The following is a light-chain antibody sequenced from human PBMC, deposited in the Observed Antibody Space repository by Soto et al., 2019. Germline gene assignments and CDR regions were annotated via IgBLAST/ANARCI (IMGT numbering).Light chain of an antibody. Sequence: EIVLTQSPGTLSLSPGVRATLSCRDSQSVSSSYLAWYQQKPGQAPRLLIYGASSRATGIPDRFSGSGSGTDFTLTISRLEPEDFAVYYCQQYGSSRTFGQGTKVEIK. CDR2: GAS. J-gene: IGKJ1*01. V-gene: IGKV3-20*01. CDR3: QQYGSSRT. CDR1: QSVSSSY.